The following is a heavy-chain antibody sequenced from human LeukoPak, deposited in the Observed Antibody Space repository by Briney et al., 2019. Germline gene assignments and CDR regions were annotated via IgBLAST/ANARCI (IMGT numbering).Heavy chain of an antibody. CDR2: IYYSGST. D-gene: IGHD3-22*01. CDR3: VRRSGYSSSEDY. CDR1: GGSISSYF. Sequence: SETLSLTCTVSGGSISSYFWTWIRQPPGKGLEWIGNIYYSGSTNYNPSLKSRVTISVDTSKNQFSLKLSSVTAADTAVYYCVRRSGYSSSEDYWGQGTLVTVSS. V-gene: IGHV4-59*08. J-gene: IGHJ4*02.